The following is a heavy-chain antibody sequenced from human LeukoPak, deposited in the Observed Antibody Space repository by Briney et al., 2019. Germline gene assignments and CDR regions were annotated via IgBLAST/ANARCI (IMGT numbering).Heavy chain of an antibody. CDR3: AKDVYYYGSGSYFGWFDP. V-gene: IGHV3-30*02. CDR2: IRYDGSNK. Sequence: GGSLRLSCAASGFTFSSYGMHWVRQAPGKGLEWVAFIRYDGSNKYYADSVKGRFTISRDNSKNTLYLQMNGLRAEDTAVYYCAKDVYYYGSGSYFGWFDPWGQGTLVTFSS. J-gene: IGHJ5*02. D-gene: IGHD3-10*01. CDR1: GFTFSSYG.